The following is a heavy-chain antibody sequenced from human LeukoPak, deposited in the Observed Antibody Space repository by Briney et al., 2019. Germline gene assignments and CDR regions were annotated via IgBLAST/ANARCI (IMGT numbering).Heavy chain of an antibody. CDR3: ARGVTTGVDAFDI. V-gene: IGHV3-7*01. CDR1: GLTFRNYL. J-gene: IGHJ3*02. CDR2: INHDGSAK. D-gene: IGHD4-17*01. Sequence: GGALRLSCAASGLTFRNYLMTWVRQAPGKGLEGVANINHDGSAKYYVDSVKGRFTISRDNAKNSLYLQLNSLRPEDTAVYYCARGVTTGVDAFDIWGQGTMVTVSS.